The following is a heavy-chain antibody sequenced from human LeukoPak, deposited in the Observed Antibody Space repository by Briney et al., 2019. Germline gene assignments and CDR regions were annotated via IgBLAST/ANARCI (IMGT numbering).Heavy chain of an antibody. D-gene: IGHD1-26*01. Sequence: PSETLSLTCTVSGGSITSSSSYWGWIRQPPGKGLEWIGSVYYSGSTYYNPSLKSRVTISVDTSKNQFSLKLNSVTAADTAVYYCARDLETSGSYYGLLDYWGQGTLVTVSS. J-gene: IGHJ4*02. CDR2: VYYSGST. CDR1: GGSITSSSSY. V-gene: IGHV4-39*02. CDR3: ARDLETSGSYYGLLDY.